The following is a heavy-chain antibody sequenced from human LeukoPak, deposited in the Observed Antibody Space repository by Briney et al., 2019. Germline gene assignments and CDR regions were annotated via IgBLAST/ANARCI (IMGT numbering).Heavy chain of an antibody. CDR2: IYSGGST. J-gene: IGHJ4*02. D-gene: IGHD5-12*01. CDR3: ARDLLGVATGGCF. Sequence: GGSLRLSCAASGFTVSSNYMSWVRQAPGKGLEWVSVIYSGGSTYYADSVKGRFTISRDNSKNTLYLQMNSLRAEDTAVYYFARDLLGVATGGCFWGPGNLVPVSS. CDR1: GFTVSSNY. V-gene: IGHV3-53*01.